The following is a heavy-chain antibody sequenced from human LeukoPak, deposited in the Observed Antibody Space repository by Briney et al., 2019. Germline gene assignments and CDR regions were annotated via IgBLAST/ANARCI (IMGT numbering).Heavy chain of an antibody. D-gene: IGHD6-13*01. CDR2: INYSGTT. CDR3: ARVYYSSSYDYWYFDL. Sequence: SEALSLTCTVSGDSISSSNYFWVWVRQPPGKGLEWITSINYSGTTYYNPSLKSRVTISVDTSKNQFSLKLSSVTAADTAVYYCARVYYSSSYDYWYFDLWGRGTLVTVSS. V-gene: IGHV4-39*07. CDR1: GDSISSSNYF. J-gene: IGHJ2*01.